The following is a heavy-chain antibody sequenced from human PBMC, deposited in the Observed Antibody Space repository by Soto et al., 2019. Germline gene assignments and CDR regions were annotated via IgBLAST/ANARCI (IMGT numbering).Heavy chain of an antibody. D-gene: IGHD3-10*01. V-gene: IGHV3-33*06. J-gene: IGHJ6*03. CDR3: AKDGSGSYLPYYYSYYMDV. CDR1: GFTFSSYG. Sequence: GGSLRLSCAASGFTFSSYGMHWVRQAPGKGLEWVAVIWYDGSNKYYADSVKGRFTISRDNSKNTLYLQMNSLRAEDTAVYYCAKDGSGSYLPYYYSYYMDVWGKGTTVTVSS. CDR2: IWYDGSNK.